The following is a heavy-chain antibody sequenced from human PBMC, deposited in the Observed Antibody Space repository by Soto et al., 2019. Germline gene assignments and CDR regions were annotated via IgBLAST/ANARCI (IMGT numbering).Heavy chain of an antibody. Sequence: GASVKVSCKASGYTFTSYAMHWVRQAPGQRLEWMGWINAGNGNTRYSQKFQGRVTITRDTSASTAYMELSSLRSEDTAVYYCAGALGVLRYFDWLLSYGMDVWGQGTTVTVSS. CDR3: AGALGVLRYFDWLLSYGMDV. CDR1: GYTFTSYA. J-gene: IGHJ6*02. CDR2: INAGNGNT. D-gene: IGHD3-9*01. V-gene: IGHV1-3*01.